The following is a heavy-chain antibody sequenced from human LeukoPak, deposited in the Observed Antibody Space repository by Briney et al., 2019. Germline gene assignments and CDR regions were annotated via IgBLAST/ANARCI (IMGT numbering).Heavy chain of an antibody. Sequence: KPSQTLSLTCTVSGGSISSGGYYWSWIRQHPGKGPEWIGYIYYSGSTYYNPSLKSRVTISVDTSKNQFSLKLSSVTAADTAVYYCARSSVAGTLGFDYWGQGTLVTVSS. J-gene: IGHJ4*02. CDR2: IYYSGST. V-gene: IGHV4-31*03. D-gene: IGHD6-19*01. CDR3: ARSSVAGTLGFDY. CDR1: GGSISSGGYY.